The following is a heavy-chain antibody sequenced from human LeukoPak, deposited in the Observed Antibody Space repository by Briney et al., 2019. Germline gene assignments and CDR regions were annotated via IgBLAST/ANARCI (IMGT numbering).Heavy chain of an antibody. Sequence: PSETLSLTCTVSGDSITSYYLSWIRQPPGKGLEWIGYIYYSGSTNYNPSLKSRVTISVDTSKNQFSLKLSSVTAADTAVYYCAKHSSSWYSTIDYWGQGTLVTVSS. CDR3: AKHSSSWYSTIDY. J-gene: IGHJ4*02. D-gene: IGHD6-13*01. V-gene: IGHV4-59*01. CDR1: GDSITSYY. CDR2: IYYSGST.